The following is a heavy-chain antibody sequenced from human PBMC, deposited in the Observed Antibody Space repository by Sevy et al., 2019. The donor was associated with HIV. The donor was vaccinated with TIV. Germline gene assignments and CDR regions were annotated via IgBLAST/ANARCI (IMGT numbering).Heavy chain of an antibody. V-gene: IGHV3-21*01. J-gene: IGHJ4*02. CDR3: AGENYYDSEGYRFDY. Sequence: GESLKISCAASGFIFSNYNMNWVRQAPGKGLEWVSSISSSSSSYIYYADSVKGRFTISRDNAKNSLYLQMNGLRAEDTAVYYCAGENYYDSEGYRFDYWGQGTLVTVSS. CDR1: GFIFSNYN. CDR2: ISSSSSSYI. D-gene: IGHD3-22*01.